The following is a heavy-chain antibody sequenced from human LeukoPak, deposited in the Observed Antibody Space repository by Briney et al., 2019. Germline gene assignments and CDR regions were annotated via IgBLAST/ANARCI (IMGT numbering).Heavy chain of an antibody. CDR1: GFTFGSYG. CDR2: ISTSAAGT. V-gene: IGHV3-23*01. CDR3: AKASAVDHYLSFDY. Sequence: GGSLRLSCAASGFTFGSYGMSWVRQAPGKGLEWVSAISTSAAGTYYAAPVKGRFTISRDNSRNTLYLQMNSLRAEDTAVYYCAKASAVDHYLSFDYWGQGSLVTVSS. J-gene: IGHJ4*02. D-gene: IGHD2/OR15-2a*01.